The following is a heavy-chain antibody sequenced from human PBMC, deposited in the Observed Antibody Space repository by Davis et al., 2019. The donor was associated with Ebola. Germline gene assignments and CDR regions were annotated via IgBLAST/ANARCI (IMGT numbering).Heavy chain of an antibody. V-gene: IGHV3-23*01. CDR1: GFSFSSYG. CDR2: ISGSGVGT. J-gene: IGHJ5*02. CDR3: VRDRPNSCFDP. Sequence: GASLKISCAASGFSFSSYGMNWVRQAPGKGLEWVSAISGSGVGTYYADSVKGRFTISRDNAKNMLYLQMNSLRLEDTAVYYCVRDRPNSCFDPWGQGTLVTVFS.